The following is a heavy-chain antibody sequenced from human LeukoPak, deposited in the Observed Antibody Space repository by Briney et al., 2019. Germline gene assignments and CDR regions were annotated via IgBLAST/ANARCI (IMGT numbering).Heavy chain of an antibody. Sequence: PGGSLRLSCAASGFTFSSYWMSWVRQAPGKGLEWVANIKQDGSEKYYVDSVKGRFTISRDNAKNSLYLQMNSLRAEDTAVYYCARSYDFWSGYRGDYWGQGTLVTVSS. V-gene: IGHV3-7*01. CDR1: GFTFSSYW. D-gene: IGHD3-3*01. J-gene: IGHJ4*02. CDR2: IKQDGSEK. CDR3: ARSYDFWSGYRGDY.